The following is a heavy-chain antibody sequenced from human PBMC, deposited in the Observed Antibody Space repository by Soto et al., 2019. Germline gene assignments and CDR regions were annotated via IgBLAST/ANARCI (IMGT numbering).Heavy chain of an antibody. CDR1: GIIFSAFV. Sequence: EVQLLESGGGLVQPGGSLRLSCTASGIIFSAFVMSWVRQAPGKGLEWVSGITGSGGSTNYADSVKGRFTIFRDNSKDTLYLQMHSLGVDDTAIYYCAIASVTRIRGEPPAHWGQGTLVTVSS. V-gene: IGHV3-23*01. CDR3: AIASVTRIRGEPPAH. CDR2: ITGSGGST. J-gene: IGHJ4*02. D-gene: IGHD3-10*01.